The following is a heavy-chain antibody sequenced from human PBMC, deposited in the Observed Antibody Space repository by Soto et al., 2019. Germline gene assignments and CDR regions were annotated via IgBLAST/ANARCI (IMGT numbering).Heavy chain of an antibody. Sequence: AETLSLTCAVSGYSIISGYYLVLIRQPPGKGLEWIGSIYHSGSTYYNPSLKSRVTISVDTSKNQFSLKLSSVTAADTAVYYCASYSSSSSFDYWGQGTLVTVSS. CDR1: GYSIISGYY. CDR2: IYHSGST. V-gene: IGHV4-38-2*01. J-gene: IGHJ4*02. CDR3: ASYSSSSSFDY. D-gene: IGHD6-6*01.